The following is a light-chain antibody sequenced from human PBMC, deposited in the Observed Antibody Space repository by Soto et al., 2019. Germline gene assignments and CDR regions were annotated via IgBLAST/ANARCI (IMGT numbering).Light chain of an antibody. V-gene: IGKV3-15*01. CDR3: QKYNNWPPA. CDR2: GAS. J-gene: IGKJ1*01. Sequence: EIVMTQSQATLSVSPGERASLSCRASQSGSGNLAWYQQKPGQAPRLLIYGASTRATGIPARFSGSGSGTEFTLTISSLQSEDFAVYYCQKYNNWPPAFGQGTKVEIK. CDR1: QSGSGN.